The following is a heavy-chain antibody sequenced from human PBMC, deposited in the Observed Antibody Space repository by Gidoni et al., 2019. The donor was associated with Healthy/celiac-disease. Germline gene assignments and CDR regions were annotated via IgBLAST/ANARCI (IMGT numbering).Heavy chain of an antibody. Sequence: QVQLVESGGGVVQPGRSLRLSCAASGFTFSRSGMHWVRQAPGKGLEWVAVIAYDGSNKYYADSVKGRFNISRDNSKNKLYLQMNSLRAEDTAVYYCAMSYYYDSSGYYSRAFDIWGQGTMVTVSS. V-gene: IGHV3-30*03. D-gene: IGHD3-22*01. J-gene: IGHJ3*02. CDR2: IAYDGSNK. CDR3: AMSYYYDSSGYYSRAFDI. CDR1: GFTFSRSG.